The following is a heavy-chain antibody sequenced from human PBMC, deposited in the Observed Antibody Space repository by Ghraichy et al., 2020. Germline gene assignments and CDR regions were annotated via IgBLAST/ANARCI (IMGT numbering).Heavy chain of an antibody. CDR2: ISSSSTI. J-gene: IGHJ5*02. CDR1: GFTFSSYS. V-gene: IGHV3-48*01. Sequence: LSLTCAASGFTFSSYSMNWVRQAPGKGLEWVSYISSSSTIYYADSVKGRFTISRDNAKNSLYLQMNSLRAEDTAVYYCARDWLVAVADWFDPWGQGTLVTVSS. D-gene: IGHD6-19*01. CDR3: ARDWLVAVADWFDP.